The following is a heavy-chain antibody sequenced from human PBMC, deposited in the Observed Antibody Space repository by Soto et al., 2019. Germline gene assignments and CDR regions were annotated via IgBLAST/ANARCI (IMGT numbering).Heavy chain of an antibody. D-gene: IGHD3-10*01. J-gene: IGHJ3*02. Sequence: QVQLQESGPGLVKPSQTLSLTCNVSSGSISRGPYYWSWIRQHPGGGLEWIGYIYYSGSAYYNPSLESRVTMSIDTSKSHFSLLLVSVTAADTAVYYCARGSMVRGVTPFDIWGHGTLVTVSS. V-gene: IGHV4-31*03. CDR1: SGSISRGPYY. CDR3: ARGSMVRGVTPFDI. CDR2: IYYSGSA.